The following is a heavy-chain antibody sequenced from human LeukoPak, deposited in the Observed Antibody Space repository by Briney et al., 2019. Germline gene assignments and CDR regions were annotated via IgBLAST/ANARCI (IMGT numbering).Heavy chain of an antibody. V-gene: IGHV3-23*01. CDR1: GFTFSSYP. J-gene: IGHJ4*02. D-gene: IGHD6-19*01. CDR2: ISGSGGST. CDR3: AKVQAPTKQPSRGWTN. Sequence: PGGSQRLSCAASGFTFSSYPTSWVRQAPGKGLEWVSTISGSGGSTYYADSVKGRFTISRDHSKNTLYLQMNSLRAEDTAVYYCAKVQAPTKQPSRGWTNCGQASLVTVSS.